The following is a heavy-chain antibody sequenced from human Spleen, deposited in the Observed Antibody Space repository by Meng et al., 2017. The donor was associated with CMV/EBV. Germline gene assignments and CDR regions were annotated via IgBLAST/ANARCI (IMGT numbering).Heavy chain of an antibody. Sequence: GESLKISCAASGFTFSSYWMSWCRQAPGKGLEWVANIKEDGSEKYYVDSVKGRFTISRDNAKKSLDLQMISLSAEDTAVYYCATRVPIVGVTSGLIGGYFGYWGQGMLVTVSS. CDR2: IKEDGSEK. V-gene: IGHV3-7*01. D-gene: IGHD1-26*01. CDR3: ATRVPIVGVTSGLIGGYFGY. J-gene: IGHJ4*02. CDR1: GFTFSSYW.